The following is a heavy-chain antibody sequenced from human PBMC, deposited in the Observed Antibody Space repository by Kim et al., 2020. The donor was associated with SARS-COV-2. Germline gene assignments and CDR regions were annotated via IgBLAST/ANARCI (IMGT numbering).Heavy chain of an antibody. CDR3: ARDVGGRGYGDYGGWFDP. J-gene: IGHJ5*02. D-gene: IGHD4-17*01. V-gene: IGHV3-11*06. CDR1: GFTFSDYY. Sequence: GGSLRLSCAASGFTFSDYYMSWIRQAPGKGLEWVSYISSSSSYTNYADSVKGRFTISRDNAKNSLYLQMNSLRAEDTAVYYCARDVGGRGYGDYGGWFDPWGQGTLVTVSS. CDR2: ISSSSSYT.